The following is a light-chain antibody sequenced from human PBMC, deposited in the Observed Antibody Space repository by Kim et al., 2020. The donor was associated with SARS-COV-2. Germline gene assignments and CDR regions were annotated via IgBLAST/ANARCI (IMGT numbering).Light chain of an antibody. CDR1: QTITTW. CDR2: EVS. CDR3: QQYHTFPWT. Sequence: ASVGDRVTIACRASQTITTWLAWYQQKPGKAPNLLIYEVSTLEDGVPSRFSGGGSGTEFTLTIASLQPDDFATYYCQQYHTFPWTFGQGTKVDIK. J-gene: IGKJ1*01. V-gene: IGKV1-5*01.